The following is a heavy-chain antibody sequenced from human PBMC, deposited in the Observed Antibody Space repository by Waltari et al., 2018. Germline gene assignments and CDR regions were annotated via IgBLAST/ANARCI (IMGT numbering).Heavy chain of an antibody. Sequence: EVQLVESGGGLVQPGRSLRLSCAASGFTFDDYAMHWVRQTPGKGLEWVSGINWNSVSIGYADSVKGRFTISRDNAKSSLYLQMNSLRAEDTALYYCAKGKGTMVRGGFDYWGQGTLVTVSS. CDR3: AKGKGTMVRGGFDY. J-gene: IGHJ4*02. V-gene: IGHV3-9*01. D-gene: IGHD3-10*01. CDR1: GFTFDDYA. CDR2: INWNSVSI.